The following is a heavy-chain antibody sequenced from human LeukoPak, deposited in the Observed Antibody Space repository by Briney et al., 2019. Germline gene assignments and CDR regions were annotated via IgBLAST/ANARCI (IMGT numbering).Heavy chain of an antibody. J-gene: IGHJ3*02. V-gene: IGHV3-23*01. CDR2: ISGSGGST. D-gene: IGHD3-22*01. Sequence: GGSLRLSCAVSGFTFSSYAMNWVRQAPGKGLEWVSTISGSGGSTYYADSVKGRFTISRDNSKNTLYLQMNSLRAEDTAVYYCAKVGYDSSGYYRGAFDIWGQGTMVTVSS. CDR3: AKVGYDSSGYYRGAFDI. CDR1: GFTFSSYA.